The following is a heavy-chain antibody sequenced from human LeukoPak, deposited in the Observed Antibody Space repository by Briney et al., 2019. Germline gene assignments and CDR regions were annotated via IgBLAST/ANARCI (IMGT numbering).Heavy chain of an antibody. Sequence: SVKVSCKASGYTFTGYYMHWVRQAPGQGLEWMGWINPNSGGTNYAQKFQGRVTMTRDTSISTAYMELSRLRSDDTAVYYCARDDYDILTGYYKGLDYWGQGTLVTVSS. V-gene: IGHV1-2*02. CDR1: GYTFTGYY. J-gene: IGHJ4*02. CDR3: ARDDYDILTGYYKGLDY. D-gene: IGHD3-9*01. CDR2: INPNSGGT.